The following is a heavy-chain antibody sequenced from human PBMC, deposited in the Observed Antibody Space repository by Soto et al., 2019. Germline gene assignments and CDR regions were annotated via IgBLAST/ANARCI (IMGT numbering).Heavy chain of an antibody. CDR2: ISGSGGST. J-gene: IGHJ4*02. CDR3: AKVPAAIVVVVAAKVGGDY. CDR1: GFTFSSYA. V-gene: IGHV3-23*01. D-gene: IGHD2-15*01. Sequence: GGSLRLSCAASGFTFSSYAMSWVRQAPGKGLEWASAISGSGGSTYYADSVKGRFTISRDNSKNTLYLQMNSLRAEDTAVYYCAKVPAAIVVVVAAKVGGDYWGQGTLVTVSS.